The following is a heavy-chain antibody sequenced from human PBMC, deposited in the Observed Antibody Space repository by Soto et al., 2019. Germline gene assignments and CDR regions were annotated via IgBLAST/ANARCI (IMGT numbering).Heavy chain of an antibody. D-gene: IGHD5-12*01. CDR2: IFSSGST. CDR1: GGSINTFY. Sequence: LTCTVSGGSINTFYWSWVRQPAGKGLEWIGRIFSSGSTSFNPSLESRVAMSVDTSKNHFSLNLSSVTAADMAVYYCAREGSYSAYNFAHGIQLWSFDFWSQGALVTVSS. V-gene: IGHV4-4*07. J-gene: IGHJ4*02. CDR3: AREGSYSAYNFAHGIQLWSFDF.